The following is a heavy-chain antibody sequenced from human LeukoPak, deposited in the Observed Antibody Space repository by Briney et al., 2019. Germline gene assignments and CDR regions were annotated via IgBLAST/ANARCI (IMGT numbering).Heavy chain of an antibody. CDR3: ARGYEDQLLILDY. Sequence: SVKVSCKASGGTFSSYAISWVRQAPGQGLEWMGGIIPIFGTANYAQKFQGRVTITTDESTSTAYMELSRLRSEDTAVYYCARGYEDQLLILDYWGQGTLVTVSS. D-gene: IGHD2-2*01. J-gene: IGHJ4*02. V-gene: IGHV1-69*05. CDR2: IIPIFGTA. CDR1: GGTFSSYA.